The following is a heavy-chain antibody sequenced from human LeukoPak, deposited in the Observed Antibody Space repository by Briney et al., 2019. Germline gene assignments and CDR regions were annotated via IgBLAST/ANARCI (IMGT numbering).Heavy chain of an antibody. CDR1: GLNVSGNY. J-gene: IGHJ4*02. D-gene: IGHD3-22*01. Sequence: GGSLRLSCAASGLNVSGNYMSWVRQTPGKGLECIPAIYSGASTYCADSGKGLFTISGDISKKTLYLQMNSLRAEDTAVYYCARAYDSSDSYFDYWGQGTLVTVSS. CDR2: IYSGAST. CDR3: ARAYDSSDSYFDY. V-gene: IGHV3-53*01.